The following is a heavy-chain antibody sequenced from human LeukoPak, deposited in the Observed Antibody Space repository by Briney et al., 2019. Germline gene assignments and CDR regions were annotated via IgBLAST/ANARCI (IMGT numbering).Heavy chain of an antibody. CDR2: IYSGGST. CDR1: GFTFSSSE. J-gene: IGHJ4*02. V-gene: IGHV3-66*01. Sequence: GGSLRLSCIGSGFTFSSSELNWVRQAPGKGLEWVSVIYSGGSTYYADSVKGRFTISRDNSKSTLYLQMNSLRVEDTAVYYCARGIAVADTGFFDYWGQGTLVTVSS. D-gene: IGHD6-19*01. CDR3: ARGIAVADTGFFDY.